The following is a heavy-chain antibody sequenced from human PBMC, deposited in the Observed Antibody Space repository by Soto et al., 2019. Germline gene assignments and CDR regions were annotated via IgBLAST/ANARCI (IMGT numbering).Heavy chain of an antibody. J-gene: IGHJ6*02. V-gene: IGHV5-51*01. Sequence: PGESLKISCKGSGYSFTSYWIGWVRQMPGKGLEWMGIIYPGDSDTRYSPSFQGQVTISADKSISTAYLQWSSLKASDTAMYYCARTGSIAAAGDYYYYYGMDVWGQGTTVTVS. CDR3: ARTGSIAAAGDYYYYYGMDV. D-gene: IGHD6-13*01. CDR1: GYSFTSYW. CDR2: IYPGDSDT.